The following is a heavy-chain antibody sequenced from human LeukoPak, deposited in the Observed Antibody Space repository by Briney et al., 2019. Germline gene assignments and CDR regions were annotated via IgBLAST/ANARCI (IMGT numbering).Heavy chain of an antibody. CDR1: GYTFTSYD. J-gene: IGHJ4*02. CDR3: ARDVPYSSSSGDFDY. D-gene: IGHD6-6*01. CDR2: INPNNGGT. V-gene: IGHV1-2*02. Sequence: EASVKVSCKASGYTFTSYDINWVRQAPGQGLEWMGWINPNNGGTNYAQKFQGRVTMTRDTSISTAYMELSRPRSDDTAVYYCARDVPYSSSSGDFDYWGQGTLVTVSS.